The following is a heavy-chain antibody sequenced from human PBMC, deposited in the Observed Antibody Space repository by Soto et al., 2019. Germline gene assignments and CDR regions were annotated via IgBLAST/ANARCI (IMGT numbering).Heavy chain of an antibody. CDR3: AQKGPEDWPLDY. V-gene: IGHV2-5*02. CDR2: IYWDDSK. CDR1: GFSLSTSGVG. D-gene: IGHD3-9*01. Sequence: QITLKESGPPLVRPTQTLTLTCAFSGFSLSTSGVGVGWIRQPPGKALEWLAVIYWDDSKHYSPSLRSRLTITKDTSKTQVVLTMTNMDPMDTGTYYCAQKGPEDWPLDYWGQGTLVTVSS. J-gene: IGHJ4*02.